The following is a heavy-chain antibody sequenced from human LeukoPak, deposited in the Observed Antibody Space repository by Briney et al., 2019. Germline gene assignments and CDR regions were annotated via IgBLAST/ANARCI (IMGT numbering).Heavy chain of an antibody. J-gene: IGHJ4*02. Sequence: GGSLRLSCAASGFTFSSYGMHWVRQAPGKGLEWVAVIWYDGSNKYYADSVKGRFTISRDNSKNTLYLQMNSLRAEDTAVYYCARDRFRGYDRYFDYWGQGTLVTVSS. CDR3: ARDRFRGYDRYFDY. D-gene: IGHD5-12*01. V-gene: IGHV3-33*01. CDR2: IWYDGSNK. CDR1: GFTFSSYG.